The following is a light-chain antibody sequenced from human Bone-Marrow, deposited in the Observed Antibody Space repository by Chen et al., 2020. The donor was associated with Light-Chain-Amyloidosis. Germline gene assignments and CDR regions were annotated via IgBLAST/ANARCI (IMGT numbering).Light chain of an antibody. CDR3: QVWDRSSDRPV. J-gene: IGLJ3*02. V-gene: IGLV3-21*02. CDR1: NIGSTS. CDR2: EDS. Sequence: SYVLTQPSSVSAAPGQTATIACGGNNIGSTSVHWYQQTPGQAPLLVVYEDSDLPSGIPGRLSGSNSGNTATLTISRVEAGDEADYYCQVWDRSSDRPVFGGGTKLTVL.